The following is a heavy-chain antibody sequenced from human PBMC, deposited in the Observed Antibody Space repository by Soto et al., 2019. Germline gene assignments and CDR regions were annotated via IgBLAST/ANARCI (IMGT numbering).Heavy chain of an antibody. Sequence: QLQLQESGSGLVKPSQTLSLTCAVSGGSISSGGYSWSWIRQPPGKGLEWIGYIYHSGSTYYNPSLKSRVTISVDRSKNQFSLKLSSVTAADTAVYYCARRRGFPYYYGMDVWGQGTTVTVYS. CDR2: IYHSGST. J-gene: IGHJ6*02. D-gene: IGHD5-12*01. CDR3: ARRRGFPYYYGMDV. V-gene: IGHV4-30-2*01. CDR1: GGSISSGGYS.